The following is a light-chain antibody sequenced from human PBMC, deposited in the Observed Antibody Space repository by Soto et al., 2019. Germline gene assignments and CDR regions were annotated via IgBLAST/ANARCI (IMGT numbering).Light chain of an antibody. J-gene: IGLJ1*01. CDR3: TSYTSDNRSYV. CDR1: SSDVGAYTS. Sequence: QSALTRLASVSGSPGQSITISCTGTSSDVGAYTSVSWYQQHPGKAPKLMIYEVSNRPSGVSNRFSGSKSANTASLTISGLQAEDEAHYYCTSYTSDNRSYVFGTGTKVTVL. V-gene: IGLV2-14*01. CDR2: EVS.